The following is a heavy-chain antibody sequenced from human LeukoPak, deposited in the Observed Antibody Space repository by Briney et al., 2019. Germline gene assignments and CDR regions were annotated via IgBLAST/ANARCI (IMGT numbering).Heavy chain of an antibody. CDR3: ARVENYYDSTGVDY. J-gene: IGHJ4*02. CDR2: IYSTGST. D-gene: IGHD3-22*01. CDR1: GGSISSYY. V-gene: IGHV4-4*07. Sequence: SETLSLTCTVSGGSISSYYWSWIRQPAGKGLEWIGRIYSTGSTNYNPSLKSRVTMSVDTSKNQFSLKLSSVTAADTAVYYCARVENYYDSTGVDYWGQGTLVTVSS.